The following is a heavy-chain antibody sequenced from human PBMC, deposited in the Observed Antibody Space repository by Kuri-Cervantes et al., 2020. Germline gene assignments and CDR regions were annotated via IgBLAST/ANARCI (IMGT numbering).Heavy chain of an antibody. Sequence: GESLMISCASSGFTFSSYWMHWVRQAPGKGLVWVSRINSDGSSTSYADSVKGRFTISRNNAKNTLYLQMNSLRAEDTAVYYCARVGQLVMRAWGQGTLVTVSS. J-gene: IGHJ5*02. CDR3: ARVGQLVMRA. D-gene: IGHD6-13*01. V-gene: IGHV3-74*01. CDR2: INSDGSST. CDR1: GFTFSSYW.